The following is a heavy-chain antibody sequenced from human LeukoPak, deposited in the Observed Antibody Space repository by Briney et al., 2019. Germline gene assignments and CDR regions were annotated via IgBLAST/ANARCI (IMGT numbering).Heavy chain of an antibody. Sequence: GGSLRLSCAASGFIFSNYGMHRVRQAPGKGPEWVAFIRFDGTKKYYADSVKGRFTISRDNSKNTLSLQMNSLRAEDTAVYYCATHRRSADGDPNLDVYWGQGTVVTVSS. V-gene: IGHV3-30*02. D-gene: IGHD6-13*01. CDR2: IRFDGTKK. J-gene: IGHJ4*02. CDR3: ATHRRSADGDPNLDVY. CDR1: GFIFSNYG.